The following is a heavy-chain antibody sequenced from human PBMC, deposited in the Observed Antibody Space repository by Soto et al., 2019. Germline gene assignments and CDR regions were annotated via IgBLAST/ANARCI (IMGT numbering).Heavy chain of an antibody. CDR2: IYYSGST. CDR1: GGSISSGCYY. V-gene: IGHV4-31*03. D-gene: IGHD3-10*01. Sequence: PSETLSLTCTVSGGSISSGCYYWSWIRQHPGKGLEWIGYIYYSGSTYYNPSLKSRVTISVDTSKNQFSLKLSSVTAADTAVYYCARVGGSGSPFDYWGQGTLVTVSS. J-gene: IGHJ4*02. CDR3: ARVGGSGSPFDY.